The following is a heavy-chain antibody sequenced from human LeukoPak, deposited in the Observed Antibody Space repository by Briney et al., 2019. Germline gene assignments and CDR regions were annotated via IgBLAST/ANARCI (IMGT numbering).Heavy chain of an antibody. Sequence: GGSLRLSCAASGFTFGSYGMHWVRQAPGKGLELVAVISYDGSNKYYADSVKGRFTISRDNSKNTLYLQMNSLRAEDTAVYYCAKDPGQSFDYWGQGTLVTVSS. V-gene: IGHV3-30*18. CDR1: GFTFGSYG. D-gene: IGHD3-10*01. J-gene: IGHJ4*02. CDR3: AKDPGQSFDY. CDR2: ISYDGSNK.